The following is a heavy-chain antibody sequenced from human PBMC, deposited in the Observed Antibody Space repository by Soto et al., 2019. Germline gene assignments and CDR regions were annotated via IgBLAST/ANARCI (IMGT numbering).Heavy chain of an antibody. V-gene: IGHV3-23*01. Sequence: PGGSLRLSCAASGFTFSSYAMSWVRQAPGKGLEWVSAISGSGGSTYYADSVKGRFTISRDNSKNTLYLQMNSLRAEDTAVYYCATWNATSSGWPIEYWGQGTLVTVYS. CDR3: ATWNATSSGWPIEY. J-gene: IGHJ4*02. D-gene: IGHD6-19*01. CDR1: GFTFSSYA. CDR2: ISGSGGST.